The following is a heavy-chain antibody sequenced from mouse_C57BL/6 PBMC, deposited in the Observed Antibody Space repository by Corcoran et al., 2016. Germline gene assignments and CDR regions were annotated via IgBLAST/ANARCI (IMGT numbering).Heavy chain of an antibody. CDR1: GCTFTSYD. CDR2: IYPRDGST. CDR3: ANIFLGYAMDY. Sequence: QVQLQQSGPELVKPGASVKLSCKASGCTFTSYDINWVKQRPGQGLEWIGWIYPRDGSTKYNEKFKVKSTLTVDTSSSTAYMELHSLTSEDSAVYFCANIFLGYAMDYWGQGTSVTVSS. D-gene: IGHD3-3*01. J-gene: IGHJ4*01. V-gene: IGHV1-85*01.